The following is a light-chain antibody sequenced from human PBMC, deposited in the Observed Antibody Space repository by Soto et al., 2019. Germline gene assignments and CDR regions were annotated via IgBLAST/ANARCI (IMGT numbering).Light chain of an antibody. CDR2: EGS. Sequence: QSVLTQPASVSGSPGQSITISCTGTSGDVGNYDFVSWYQQHPGKAPKLMIYEGSKRPSGISYRFSGSKSATTASLTISGLQAEDEADYYCCTYAGSGTFDVIFGGGTKVTVL. CDR3: CTYAGSGTFDVI. CDR1: SGDVGNYDF. J-gene: IGLJ2*01. V-gene: IGLV2-23*03.